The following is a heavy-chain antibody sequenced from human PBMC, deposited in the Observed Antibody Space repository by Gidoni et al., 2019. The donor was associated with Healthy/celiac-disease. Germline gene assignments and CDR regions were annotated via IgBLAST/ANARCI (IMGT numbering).Heavy chain of an antibody. CDR1: GFPFSSYA. CDR2: ISGSGGST. V-gene: IGHV3-23*01. CDR3: AKDLPAYGGNSGSFDY. Sequence: EVQLLESGGGLVQPGGSLRLSCAASGFPFSSYAMSWVRQAPGKGLEWVSAISGSGGSTYYADSVKGRFTISRDNSKNTLYLQMNSLRAEDTAVYYCAKDLPAYGGNSGSFDYWGQGTLVTVSS. D-gene: IGHD4-17*01. J-gene: IGHJ4*02.